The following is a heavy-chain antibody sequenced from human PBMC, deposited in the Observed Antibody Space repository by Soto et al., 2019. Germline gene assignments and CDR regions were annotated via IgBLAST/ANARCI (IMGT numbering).Heavy chain of an antibody. D-gene: IGHD3-10*01. CDR2: IFYSGST. CDR1: GGSISSGDYY. V-gene: IGHV4-30-4*01. J-gene: IGHJ6*02. CDR3: TRERYYGSGTYYNFYYGMDV. Sequence: QVQLQESGPGLVKPSQTLSLTCTVSGGSISSGDYYWTWIRQPPGKGLEWIGDIFYSGSTSYKQSLKGRVTISLDTSKNLFSLKLSSVTAADTAVYYCTRERYYGSGTYYNFYYGMDVWGQGTTVTVAS.